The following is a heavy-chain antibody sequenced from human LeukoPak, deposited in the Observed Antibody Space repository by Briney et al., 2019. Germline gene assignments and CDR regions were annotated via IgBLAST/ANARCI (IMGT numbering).Heavy chain of an antibody. Sequence: GGSLRLSCAVSGITLGNYGLNWVRQAPGKGLEWVAGISGSGGSKNYTDSVKGRFAISRDNPKNTLYLQMTSLRAEDTDVYFCAKRGVVIRVILVGFHKEAYYFDSWGQGALVTVSS. CDR3: AKRGVVIRVILVGFHKEAYYFDS. CDR2: ISGSGGSK. CDR1: GITLGNYG. J-gene: IGHJ4*02. D-gene: IGHD3-22*01. V-gene: IGHV3-23*01.